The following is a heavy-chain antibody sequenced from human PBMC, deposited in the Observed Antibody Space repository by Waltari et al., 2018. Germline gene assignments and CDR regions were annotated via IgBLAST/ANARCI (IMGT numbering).Heavy chain of an antibody. D-gene: IGHD6-19*01. CDR1: GGTFSSYA. J-gene: IGHJ2*01. Sequence: QVQLVQSGAEVKKPGSSVKVSCKASGGTFSSYAISWVRQAPGQGLEWMGGIIPIFGTANYAQKFQGRVTITADESTSTAYMELSSLRSEDPAVYYCARDWEAGYSSGWYGYFDLWGRGTLVTVSS. CDR2: IIPIFGTA. CDR3: ARDWEAGYSSGWYGYFDL. V-gene: IGHV1-69*13.